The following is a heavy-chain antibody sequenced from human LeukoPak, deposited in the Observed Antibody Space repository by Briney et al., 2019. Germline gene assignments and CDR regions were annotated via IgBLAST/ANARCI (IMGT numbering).Heavy chain of an antibody. CDR3: AKAGPGFGFDY. CDR1: GFTFSSYS. Sequence: PGGSLRLSCAASGFTFSSYSMNWVRQAPGKGLEWVSSISSSSSYIYYADSVKGRFTISRDNAKNSLYLQMNSLRVEDTAVYYCAKAGPGFGFDYWGQGTLVTVSS. J-gene: IGHJ4*02. V-gene: IGHV3-21*01. D-gene: IGHD3-10*01. CDR2: ISSSSSYI.